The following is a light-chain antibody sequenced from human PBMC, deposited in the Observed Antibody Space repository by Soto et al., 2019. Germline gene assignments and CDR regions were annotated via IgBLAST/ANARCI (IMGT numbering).Light chain of an antibody. J-gene: IGKJ5*01. Sequence: DVVMTQSPLSLPVTLGQPASISCKSSQSLVYIDGDTYLNWFQQRPGQSPRRLIYKVSNRDFGVPDRFSCSGSGTDFTLKISRVESEDVGVYYCMQAAHLPRTFGQGTRLEIK. V-gene: IGKV2-30*01. CDR3: MQAAHLPRT. CDR1: QSLVYIDGDTY. CDR2: KVS.